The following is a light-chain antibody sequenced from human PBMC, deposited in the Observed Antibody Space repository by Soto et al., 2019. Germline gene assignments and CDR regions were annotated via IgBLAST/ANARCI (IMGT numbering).Light chain of an antibody. CDR2: EVT. J-gene: IGLJ1*01. CDR3: NSYTSSSTFV. CDR1: SSDVGGYNY. V-gene: IGLV2-14*01. Sequence: QSALTQPASVSGSPGQSITISCTGTSSDVGGYNYVSWYQQHPGKAPKLMVYEVTNRPSGGSNRFSGSRSGNTASLTISGLQSEDEAEYYGNSYTSSSTFVFGTGSKLTVL.